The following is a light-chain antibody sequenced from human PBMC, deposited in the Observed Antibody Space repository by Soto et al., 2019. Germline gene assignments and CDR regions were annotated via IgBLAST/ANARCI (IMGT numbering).Light chain of an antibody. CDR1: QSVSSS. CDR3: HQYNNWPQT. CDR2: DAS. J-gene: IGKJ1*01. Sequence: EIVMTQSPATLSVSPGERATLSCRASQSVSSSLAWYQQNPGQAPRLLIYDASTRATGVPARFSGSGSGTEFTLTISSLQSEDFAVYYCHQYNNWPQTFGQGTKVDIK. V-gene: IGKV3-15*01.